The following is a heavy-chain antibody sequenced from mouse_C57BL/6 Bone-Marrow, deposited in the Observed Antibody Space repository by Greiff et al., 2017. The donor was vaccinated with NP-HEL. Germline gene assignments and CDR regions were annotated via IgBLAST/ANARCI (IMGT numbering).Heavy chain of an antibody. V-gene: IGHV1-18*01. CDR2: INPNNGGP. D-gene: IGHD2-1*01. Sequence: EVQLQQSGPELVKPGASVKIPCKASGYTFTDYNMDWVKQSHGKSLEWIGDINPNNGGPIYNQKFKGKATLTVDKSSSTAYMELRSLTAEDTAVYYCRYGNYDRDYWGQGTSVTVSS. CDR1: GYTFTDYN. CDR3: RYGNYDRDY. J-gene: IGHJ4*01.